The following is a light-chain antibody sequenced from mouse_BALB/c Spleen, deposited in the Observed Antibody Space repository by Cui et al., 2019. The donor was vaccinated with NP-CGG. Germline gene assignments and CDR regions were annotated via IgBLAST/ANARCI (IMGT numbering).Light chain of an antibody. CDR3: ALWYSNHWV. V-gene: IGLV1*01. J-gene: IGLJ1*01. CDR1: TGTVTTTNY. Sequence: QAAVTQVSARTTSPGETVTLTCRSSTGTVTTTNYANWVQENPDHLFTGLIGGTNNRAPGVPARFSGSLIGDKAALTITGAQTDDEAIYFCALWYSNHWVFGGGTKLTVL. CDR2: GTN.